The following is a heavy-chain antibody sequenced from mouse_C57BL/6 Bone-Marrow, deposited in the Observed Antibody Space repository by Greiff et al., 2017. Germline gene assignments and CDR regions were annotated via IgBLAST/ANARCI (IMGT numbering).Heavy chain of an antibody. CDR3: ARSYYYGSSYLYYYAMDY. V-gene: IGHV7-3*01. CDR1: GFTFTDYY. CDR2: IRNKANGYTT. J-gene: IGHJ4*01. D-gene: IGHD1-1*01. Sequence: EVQRVESGGGLVQPGGSLSLSCAASGFTFTDYYMSWVRQPPGKALEWLGFIRNKANGYTTEYSASVKGRFTISRDNSQSILYLQMNALRAEDSATYYCARSYYYGSSYLYYYAMDYWGQGTSVTVSS.